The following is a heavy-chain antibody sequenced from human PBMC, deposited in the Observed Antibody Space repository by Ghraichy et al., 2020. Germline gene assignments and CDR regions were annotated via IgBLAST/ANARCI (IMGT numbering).Heavy chain of an antibody. J-gene: IGHJ4*02. CDR1: GFTFRNAW. CDR3: VTGIVGATADYFDN. V-gene: IGHV3-15*01. D-gene: IGHD1-26*01. Sequence: GGSLRLSCAASGFTFRNAWMSWVRQAPGKGLEWVGRIKSKSDGGRTDYAAPAKGRFSISRDDSKSTLYLQMNSLKTEDTAVYYCVTGIVGATADYFDNWGQGTLVNGPS. CDR2: IKSKSDGGRT.